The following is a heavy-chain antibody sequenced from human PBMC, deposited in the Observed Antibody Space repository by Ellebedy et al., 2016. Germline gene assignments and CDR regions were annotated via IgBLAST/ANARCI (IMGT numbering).Heavy chain of an antibody. CDR3: AKDWYYYYMDV. CDR2: ISYDGSNK. CDR1: GFTFSSYG. V-gene: IGHV3-30*18. J-gene: IGHJ6*03. Sequence: GESLKISXAASGFTFSSYGMHWVRQAPGKGLEWVAVISYDGSNKYYADSVKGRFTISRDNSKNTLYLQMNSLRAEDTAVYYCAKDWYYYYMDVWGKGTTVTVSS.